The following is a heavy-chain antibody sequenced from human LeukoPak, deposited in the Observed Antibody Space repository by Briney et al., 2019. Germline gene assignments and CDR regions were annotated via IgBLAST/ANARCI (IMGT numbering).Heavy chain of an antibody. D-gene: IGHD2-15*01. Sequence: SETLSLTCTVSGGSIGSYYWSWIRQPPGKGLEWIGYIYYSGSTNYNPSLKSRVTISVDTSKNQFSLKLSSVTAADTAVYYCARAGVVLPDYWGQGTLVTVSS. CDR2: IYYSGST. CDR3: ARAGVVLPDY. V-gene: IGHV4-59*01. J-gene: IGHJ4*02. CDR1: GGSIGSYY.